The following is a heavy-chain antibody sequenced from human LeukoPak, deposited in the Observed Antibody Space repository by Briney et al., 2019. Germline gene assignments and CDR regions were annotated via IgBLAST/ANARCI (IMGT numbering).Heavy chain of an antibody. D-gene: IGHD2-15*01. CDR1: GYSISSGYY. CDR3: ARSTQGYCSGGSCYSHWEWFDP. Sequence: SETLSLTCTVSGYSISSGYYWGWIRQPPGKGLEWIGSIYYSGSTYYNPSLKSRVTISVDTSKNQFSLKLSSVTAADTAVYYCARSTQGYCSGGSCYSHWEWFDPWGQGTLVTVSS. CDR2: IYYSGST. V-gene: IGHV4-38-2*02. J-gene: IGHJ5*02.